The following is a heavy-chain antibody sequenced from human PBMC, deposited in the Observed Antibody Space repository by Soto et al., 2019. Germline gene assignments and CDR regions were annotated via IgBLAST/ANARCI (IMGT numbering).Heavy chain of an antibody. Sequence: GALRLSCESSVLTFFAYAMTWVRHAPGKWVEWVSTISGSGGYTYYADSVKGRFTISRDSSKDTLYLQIHSLRAEDTAIYYCATDCPPTCPRMDVWGPATTVTVS. CDR1: VLTFFAYA. CDR3: ATDCPPTCPRMDV. CDR2: ISGSGGYT. J-gene: IGHJ6*01. V-gene: IGHV3-23*01.